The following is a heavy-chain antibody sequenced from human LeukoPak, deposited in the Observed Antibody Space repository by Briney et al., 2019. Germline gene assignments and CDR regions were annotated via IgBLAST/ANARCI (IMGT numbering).Heavy chain of an antibody. CDR1: GFIFNSYW. Sequence: GGSLRLSCAGSGFIFNSYWMSWVRQAPGKGLEWVANTKQDGSEKYYLDSVKGRFTISRDNAKNSLYLQMNTLRPEDTAVYYCARERNVAVVTAFDVWGQGTMVTVSS. CDR3: ARERNVAVVTAFDV. CDR2: TKQDGSEK. D-gene: IGHD2-2*01. J-gene: IGHJ3*01. V-gene: IGHV3-7*01.